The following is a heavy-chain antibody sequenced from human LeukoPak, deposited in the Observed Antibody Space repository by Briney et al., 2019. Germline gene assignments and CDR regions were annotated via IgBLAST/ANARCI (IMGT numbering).Heavy chain of an antibody. Sequence: GESLKISCEVSGYSFTSHWIGWLRPMPGKGLEWMGIIFPLDSDTRYSPSFQGQVTISVAKSLSTAYLQWRSLKASDTATYYCALAQTGITGFFDFWGQGTVVIVSS. D-gene: IGHD1-1*01. CDR2: IFPLDSDT. CDR1: GYSFTSHW. J-gene: IGHJ4*02. V-gene: IGHV5-51*01. CDR3: ALAQTGITGFFDF.